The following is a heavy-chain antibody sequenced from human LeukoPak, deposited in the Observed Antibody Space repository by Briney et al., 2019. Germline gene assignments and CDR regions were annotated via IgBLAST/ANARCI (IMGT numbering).Heavy chain of an antibody. CDR2: INPNSGGT. V-gene: IGHV1-2*02. CDR3: ARVGEFDY. J-gene: IGHJ4*02. CDR1: GYTFTGYY. Sequence: GASVKVSCKASGYTFTGYYIHWVRQAPGQGPEWMGWINPNSGGTNYAQKFQGRVTMTRDTSISTAYMELSSLTSDDTAVYYCARVGEFDYWGQGTLVTVSS. D-gene: IGHD3-10*01.